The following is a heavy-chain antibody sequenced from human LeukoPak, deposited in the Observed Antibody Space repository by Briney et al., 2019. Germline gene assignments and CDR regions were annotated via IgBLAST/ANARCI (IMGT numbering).Heavy chain of an antibody. J-gene: IGHJ1*01. CDR1: GFTFSHYA. CDR2: ISGSGSDT. V-gene: IGHV3-23*01. Sequence: GGSLRLSCAASGFTFSHYAMSWVRQAPGKGLERVSGISGSGSDTFYPDSVKGRFTISRDNSKNTLYLQMSSLRAEDTAVYYCANVIIVAAGYEYFQHWGQGTLVSVLS. D-gene: IGHD6-13*01. CDR3: ANVIIVAAGYEYFQH.